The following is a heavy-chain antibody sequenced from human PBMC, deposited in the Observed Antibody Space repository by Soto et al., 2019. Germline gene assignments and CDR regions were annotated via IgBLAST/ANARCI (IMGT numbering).Heavy chain of an antibody. D-gene: IGHD4-17*01. CDR3: ARPSHVYGDYVGAFDI. V-gene: IGHV5-51*01. CDR1: GSSFTNFW. CDR2: IYPGDSDT. J-gene: IGHJ3*02. Sequence: PGESLKISCRGSGSSFTNFWIAWVRQMPGKGLEWMGIIYPGDSDTRYSPSFRGQVTISADKSSNTVYLHWSSLKASDTAVYYCARPSHVYGDYVGAFDIWGQGTMVTLSS.